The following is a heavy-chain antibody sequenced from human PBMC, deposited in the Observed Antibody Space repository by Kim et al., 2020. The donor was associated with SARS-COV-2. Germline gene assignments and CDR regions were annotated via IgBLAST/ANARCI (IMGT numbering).Heavy chain of an antibody. V-gene: IGHV3-23*01. CDR3: AKYGVVPAARNVQYGMDV. CDR2: FSASDGST. J-gene: IGHJ6*02. Sequence: GGSLRLSCAASGFTFSSYAMNWVRQSPGKGLEWVSAFSASDGSTYYADSGKGRFTISTDNSKNTLYLQMNSLRAEDTAVYYCAKYGVVPAARNVQYGMDVWGQGTTVTVSS. CDR1: GFTFSSYA. D-gene: IGHD2-2*01.